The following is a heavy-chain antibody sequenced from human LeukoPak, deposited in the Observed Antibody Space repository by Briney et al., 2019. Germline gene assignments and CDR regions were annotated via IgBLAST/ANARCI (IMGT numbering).Heavy chain of an antibody. Sequence: PGGSLRLSCAASGFTFDDYAMHWARQAPGKGLEWVSGITWNSDSLGYADSVKGRFTISRDNAKNSLHLQMNSLRAEDTALYYCAKGNGWSYFDYWGQGTLVTVSS. CDR1: GFTFDDYA. CDR3: AKGNGWSYFDY. D-gene: IGHD6-19*01. CDR2: ITWNSDSL. V-gene: IGHV3-9*01. J-gene: IGHJ4*02.